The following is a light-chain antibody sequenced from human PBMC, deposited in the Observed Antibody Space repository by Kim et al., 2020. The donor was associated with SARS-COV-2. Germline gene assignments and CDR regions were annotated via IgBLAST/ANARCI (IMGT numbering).Light chain of an antibody. CDR2: KAS. CDR1: QSIVVW. Sequence: SSVGDRVNITCRASQSIVVWLAWYQQKPGKAPKLVIYKASSLESGVPSRFSGSGSGTEFTLTISSLHPDDLGTYFCQQYSNYPLTFGGGTKVDIK. CDR3: QQYSNYPLT. J-gene: IGKJ4*01. V-gene: IGKV1-5*03.